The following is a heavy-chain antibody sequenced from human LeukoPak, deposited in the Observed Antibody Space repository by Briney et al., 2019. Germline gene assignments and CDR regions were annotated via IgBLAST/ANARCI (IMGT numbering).Heavy chain of an antibody. D-gene: IGHD6-13*01. CDR3: VKGEAAAGTSSWFDP. V-gene: IGHV3-23*01. CDR1: GLTFSSYA. CDR2: ISSSGGST. Sequence: GGSLRLSCAASGLTFSSYAMSWVRQAPGKGLEWVPVISSSGGSTYYADSVKDRFTISRDNSKNTLYLQMNSLTAEDTAVYYCVKGEAAAGTSSWFDPWGQGTLVSVSS. J-gene: IGHJ5*02.